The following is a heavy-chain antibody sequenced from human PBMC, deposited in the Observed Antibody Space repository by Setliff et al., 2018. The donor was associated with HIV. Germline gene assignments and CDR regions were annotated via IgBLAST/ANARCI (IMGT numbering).Heavy chain of an antibody. CDR3: ARQGEVGAPFDY. D-gene: IGHD1-26*01. J-gene: IGHJ4*02. CDR1: GYSISRGYY. V-gene: IGHV4-38-2*01. CDR2: IYNSGTN. Sequence: SETLSLTCAVSGYSISRGYYWGWIRQTPGKGLAWIGNIYNSGTNYYNPSLKSRVTISVDTSKNQFSLRLSSVTAADTAVYYCARQGEVGAPFDYWGQGTLVTVSS.